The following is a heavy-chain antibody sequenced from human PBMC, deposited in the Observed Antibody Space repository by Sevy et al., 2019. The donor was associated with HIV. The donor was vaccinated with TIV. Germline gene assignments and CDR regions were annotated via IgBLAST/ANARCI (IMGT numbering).Heavy chain of an antibody. J-gene: IGHJ6*02. Sequence: ASVKVSCKASGYTFTSYDINWVRQATGQGLEWMGWMNPNSGNTGYAQKFQGRVTMTSNTSVSTAYMELSSLRSEDTAVYYCARVVAAYLPSTGYYYGLDVWGQWTTVTVSS. CDR2: MNPNSGNT. CDR1: GYTFTSYD. D-gene: IGHD2-15*01. V-gene: IGHV1-8*01. CDR3: ARVVAAYLPSTGYYYGLDV.